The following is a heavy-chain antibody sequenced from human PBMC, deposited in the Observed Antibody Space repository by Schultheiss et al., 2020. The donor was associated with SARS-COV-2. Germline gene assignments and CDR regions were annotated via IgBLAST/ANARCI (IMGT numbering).Heavy chain of an antibody. V-gene: IGHV4-34*01. J-gene: IGHJ4*02. D-gene: IGHD2-15*01. CDR2: LYYSGSS. Sequence: SETLSLTCAVYGGSFSGYYWSWIRQPPGKGLEWIGNLYYSGSSKYNPSIKSRVTISVDTSKNQFSLKMTSVAEADTAVYYCARRGSGGMTFDHWGQGTLVTVSS. CDR1: GGSFSGYY. CDR3: ARRGSGGMTFDH.